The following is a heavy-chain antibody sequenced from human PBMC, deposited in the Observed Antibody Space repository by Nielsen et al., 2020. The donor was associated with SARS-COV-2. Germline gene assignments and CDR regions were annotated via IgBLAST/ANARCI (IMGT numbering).Heavy chain of an antibody. CDR3: AKELDAVPGRWRFQH. V-gene: IGHV3-23*01. D-gene: IGHD6-19*01. CDR1: GFTFSSFA. CDR2: ITGSGYST. J-gene: IGHJ1*01. Sequence: GGSLRLSCAASGFTFSSFAMSWVRQAPGKGLEWVSAITGSGYSTYYADSVKGRFTISRDNSKNTLYLQMNSLRAEDTAVYYCAKELDAVPGRWRFQHWGQGTLVTVSS.